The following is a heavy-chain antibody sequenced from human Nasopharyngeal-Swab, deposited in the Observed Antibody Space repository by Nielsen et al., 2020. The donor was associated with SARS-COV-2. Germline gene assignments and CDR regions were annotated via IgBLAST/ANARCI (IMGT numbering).Heavy chain of an antibody. V-gene: IGHV3-33*06. Sequence: GGSLRLSCVASGFNFGTYGMHWVRQAPGKGLEWVAVIWYDGSHEYYADSVKGRFTISRDNSKNTLYLQMNRLRAEDTAVYYCAKSLLGYGDYGDDYWGQGTLVTVSS. CDR3: AKSLLGYGDYGDDY. J-gene: IGHJ4*02. D-gene: IGHD4-17*01. CDR2: IWYDGSHE. CDR1: GFNFGTYG.